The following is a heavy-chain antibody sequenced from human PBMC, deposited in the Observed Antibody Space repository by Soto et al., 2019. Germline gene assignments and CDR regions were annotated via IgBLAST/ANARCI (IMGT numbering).Heavy chain of an antibody. J-gene: IGHJ5*02. V-gene: IGHV3-66*01. CDR1: GFTFSSNY. CDR2: IYSDDRT. Sequence: GGSLRLSCAASGFTFSSNYMSWARQAPGKGLEWVSVIYSDDRTYYIGSVKGRFTISRDNSRNTLYLQTNSLRAEDTAVYYCARVPDRDNNWFDLWGQGTLVTVS. D-gene: IGHD2-21*02. CDR3: ARVPDRDNNWFDL.